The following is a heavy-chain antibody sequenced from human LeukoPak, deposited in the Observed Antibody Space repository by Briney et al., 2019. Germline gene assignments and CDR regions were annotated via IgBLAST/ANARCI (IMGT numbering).Heavy chain of an antibody. J-gene: IGHJ5*02. Sequence: PSETLSLTCAVYGQSVSGSRFYWAWIRQPPGKGLEWIGNVLLSGRTTYNPALESRVSISMDSSKNQFSLTLTSVTAADTAVYYCAKEPDGIRFDPWGQGTLVTVSS. CDR1: GQSVSGSRFY. CDR2: VLLSGRT. V-gene: IGHV4-34*12. CDR3: AKEPDGIRFDP. D-gene: IGHD1-14*01.